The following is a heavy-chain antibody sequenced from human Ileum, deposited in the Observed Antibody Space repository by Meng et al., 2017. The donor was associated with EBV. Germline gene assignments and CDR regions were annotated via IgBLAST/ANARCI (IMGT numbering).Heavy chain of an antibody. Sequence: QVELVKSGPMFKKPGASVKVSCKASGYTFTRNAINWVRQAPGQGLEWMGWISTNTGNPTYAQGFAGRFVFSLDTSVSTAYLQISGLKAEDTAIYYCARDSGYTRSWSGDYWGQGTLVTVSS. D-gene: IGHD6-13*01. J-gene: IGHJ4*02. CDR1: GYTFTRNA. CDR2: ISTNTGNP. CDR3: ARDSGYTRSWSGDY. V-gene: IGHV7-4-1*02.